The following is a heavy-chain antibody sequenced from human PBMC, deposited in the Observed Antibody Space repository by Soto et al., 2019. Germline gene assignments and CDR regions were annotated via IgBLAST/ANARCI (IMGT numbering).Heavy chain of an antibody. V-gene: IGHV4-39*01. CDR1: GGSISSSSYY. CDR2: IYYSGST. Sequence: SETLSLTCTVSGGSISSSSYYWGWIRQPPGKGLEWIGSIYYSGSTYYNPSLKSRVTISVDTSKNQFSLKLSSVTAADTAVYYCASYQPLWFGELWRWFDPWGQGTLVTVSS. CDR3: ASYQPLWFGELWRWFDP. J-gene: IGHJ5*02. D-gene: IGHD3-10*01.